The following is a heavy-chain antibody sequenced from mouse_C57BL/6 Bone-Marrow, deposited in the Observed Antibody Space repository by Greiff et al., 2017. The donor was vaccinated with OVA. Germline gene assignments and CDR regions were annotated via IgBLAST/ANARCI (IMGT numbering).Heavy chain of an antibody. V-gene: IGHV1-72*01. CDR2: IDPNSGGT. Sequence: QVQLKQSGAELVKPGASVKLSCKASGYTFTSYWMHWVKQRPGRGLEWIGRIDPNSGGTKYNEKFKSKATLTVDKPSSTAYMQLSSLTSEDSAVYYCARSDTTVVARYYFDYWGQGTTLTVSS. CDR1: GYTFTSYW. D-gene: IGHD1-1*01. J-gene: IGHJ2*01. CDR3: ARSDTTVVARYYFDY.